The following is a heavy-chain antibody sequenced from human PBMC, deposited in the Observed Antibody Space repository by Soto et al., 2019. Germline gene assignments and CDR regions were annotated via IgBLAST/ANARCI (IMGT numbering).Heavy chain of an antibody. Sequence: SETLSLTCTVSGGSISSSSYYWGWIRQPPGKGLEWIGSIYYSGSTYYNPSLKSRVTISVDTSKNQFSLKLSSVTAADTAVYYCARQITVATIGYYFDYWGQGTLVT. J-gene: IGHJ4*02. CDR1: GGSISSSSYY. CDR2: IYYSGST. CDR3: ARQITVATIGYYFDY. D-gene: IGHD5-12*01. V-gene: IGHV4-39*01.